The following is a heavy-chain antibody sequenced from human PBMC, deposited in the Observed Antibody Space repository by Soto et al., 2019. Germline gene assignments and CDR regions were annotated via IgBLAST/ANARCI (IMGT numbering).Heavy chain of an antibody. CDR2: ISGSGGSP. V-gene: IGHV3-23*01. D-gene: IGHD5-18*01. J-gene: IGHJ4*02. Sequence: EVQLLESGGCFVQPGGSLRLSCAASGLTFSSYAMNWFRQAPGKGLEWVSAISGSGGSPYYADSVKGRFTISRDNSKNTLYLQMNSLRAEDTAVYYCAKGRGYSYGFSDFDYWGQGTLVTVSS. CDR3: AKGRGYSYGFSDFDY. CDR1: GLTFSSYA.